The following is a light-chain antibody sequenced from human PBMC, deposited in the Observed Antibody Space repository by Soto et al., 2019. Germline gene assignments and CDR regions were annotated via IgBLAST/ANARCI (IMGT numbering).Light chain of an antibody. CDR1: NIGSKT. CDR3: QVWDTSGDHPV. Sequence: SYELTQPPSVSVAPGQTARITCGGNNIGSKTVHWYQQRARQAPVLVVYDDRDRPSGIPERFSGSNPGNTATLTITRVDAGDEADYYCQVWDTSGDHPVFGGGTKLTVL. CDR2: DDR. J-gene: IGLJ3*02. V-gene: IGLV3-21*02.